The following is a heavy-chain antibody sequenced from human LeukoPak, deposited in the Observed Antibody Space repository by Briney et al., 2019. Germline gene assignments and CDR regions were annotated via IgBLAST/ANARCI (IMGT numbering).Heavy chain of an antibody. CDR2: INPSSGST. J-gene: IGHJ6*03. Sequence: WASVKVSCKASGYTFTNYFMHWLRQAPGQGLEWMGVINPSSGSTSYAQKFQGRVTVTRDISTNTVYMDLSSLRSEDTAVYYCARDPGGAYCSSTSCYSNYYYYYMDVWGKGTTVTISS. V-gene: IGHV1-46*01. CDR1: GYTFTNYF. D-gene: IGHD2-2*01. CDR3: ARDPGGAYCSSTSCYSNYYYYYMDV.